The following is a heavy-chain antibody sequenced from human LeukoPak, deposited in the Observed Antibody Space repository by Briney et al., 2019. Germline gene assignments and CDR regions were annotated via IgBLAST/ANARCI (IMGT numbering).Heavy chain of an antibody. V-gene: IGHV4-59*01. CDR1: GGSISSYY. D-gene: IGHD2-2*01. CDR2: IYYSGST. Sequence: SETLSLTCTVSGGSISSYYWSWIRQPPGKGLEWIGYIYYSGSTNYNPSLKSRVTISVDTSKNQFSLKLSSVTAADTAVYYCAREGPSNSLNAFDIWGQGTMVTVSS. CDR3: AREGPSNSLNAFDI. J-gene: IGHJ3*02.